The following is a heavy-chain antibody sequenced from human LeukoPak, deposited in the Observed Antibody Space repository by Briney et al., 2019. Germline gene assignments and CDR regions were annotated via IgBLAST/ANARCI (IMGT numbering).Heavy chain of an antibody. CDR2: ISGSGGST. V-gene: IGHV3-23*01. CDR3: AKAREVAVAGTYFDN. J-gene: IGHJ4*02. Sequence: GGSLRLSCAASGFTFSSYAMSWVRQAPGKGLEWVSVISGSGGSTNYADSVKGRFIISRDNSKNTLYLQMNSLRREDTAVYYCAKAREVAVAGTYFDNWGQGTLVTVSS. D-gene: IGHD6-19*01. CDR1: GFTFSSYA.